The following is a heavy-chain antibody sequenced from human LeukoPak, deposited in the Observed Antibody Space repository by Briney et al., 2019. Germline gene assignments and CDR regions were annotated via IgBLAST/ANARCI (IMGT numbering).Heavy chain of an antibody. Sequence: GGSLRLSCAASEFPFSSYVMHWVRQVPGKGLVWVSRISHDGSSRTYADSVKGRFTISRDNAENTLYLQMNCLRVEDTAVYFCARDRDYIFFDYWGQGALVTVSS. D-gene: IGHD4-4*01. CDR2: ISHDGSSR. CDR3: ARDRDYIFFDY. V-gene: IGHV3-74*01. J-gene: IGHJ4*02. CDR1: EFPFSSYV.